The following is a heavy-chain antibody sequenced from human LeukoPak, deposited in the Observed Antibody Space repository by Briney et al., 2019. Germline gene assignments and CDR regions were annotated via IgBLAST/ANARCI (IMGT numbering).Heavy chain of an antibody. V-gene: IGHV3-66*01. D-gene: IGHD5-24*01. J-gene: IGHJ4*02. CDR3: VKDAPGTTIYY. Sequence: GGSLRLSCAASGFTVSGNYMSWVRPAPGKGLEWVSVIYRGDATYYADSVKGRFTISRDSCENTVYLQMDRLRADDTSVYYCVKDAPGTTIYYWGQGTLGTVSS. CDR1: GFTVSGNY. CDR2: IYRGDAT.